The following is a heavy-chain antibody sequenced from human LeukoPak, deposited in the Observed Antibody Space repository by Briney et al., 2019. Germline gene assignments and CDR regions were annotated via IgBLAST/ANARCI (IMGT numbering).Heavy chain of an antibody. CDR1: GFTFISYA. CDR3: AKDKDYYDSSGHDY. D-gene: IGHD3-22*01. V-gene: IGHV3-23*01. CDR2: ISGSGGST. J-gene: IGHJ4*02. Sequence: GGSLRLSCAASGFTFISYAMSWVRQAPGKGLEWVSAISGSGGSTYYADSVKGRSTISRDNSKNTLYLQMNSLRAEDTAVYYCAKDKDYYDSSGHDYWGQGTLVTVSS.